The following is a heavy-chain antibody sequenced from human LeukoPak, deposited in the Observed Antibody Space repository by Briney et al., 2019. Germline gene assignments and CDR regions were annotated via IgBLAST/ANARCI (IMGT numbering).Heavy chain of an antibody. V-gene: IGHV2-70*11. CDR1: GFSLTNYGMC. CDR3: ARDQMTDMVLGIFDY. J-gene: IGHJ4*02. D-gene: IGHD5-18*01. CDR2: IDWDGDE. Sequence: SGPALVKPTQTLTLTCSLSGFSLTNYGMCVSWIRQSPGKPLEWLARIDWDGDEWFTTSLKTRLSISKDTSKNQVVLTMTNMDPADTATYYCARDQMTDMVLGIFDYWGQGTLVTVSS.